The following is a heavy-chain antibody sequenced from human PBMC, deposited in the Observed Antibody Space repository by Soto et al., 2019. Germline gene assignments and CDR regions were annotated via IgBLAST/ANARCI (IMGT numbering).Heavy chain of an antibody. J-gene: IGHJ4*02. CDR2: IWYDGSSK. Sequence: QVQLVESGGGVVQPGRSLRLSCAASGFTFSSYGMHWVRQAPGKGLEWVALIWYDGSSKYYADSVKGRFTMSRDNSKNTLYLQMNSLRAEDTAVYYCARITTYHFDSWGQGTLVTVSS. D-gene: IGHD2-2*01. V-gene: IGHV3-33*01. CDR3: ARITTYHFDS. CDR1: GFTFSSYG.